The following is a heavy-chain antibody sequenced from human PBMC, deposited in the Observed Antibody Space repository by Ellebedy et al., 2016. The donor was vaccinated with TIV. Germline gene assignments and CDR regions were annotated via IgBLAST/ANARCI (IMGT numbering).Heavy chain of an antibody. CDR2: ISGSGGST. D-gene: IGHD4-17*01. V-gene: IGHV3-23*01. Sequence: PGGSLRLSCAASGFTFSSYAMSWVRQAPGKGLEWVSAISGSGGSTYYADSVKGRFTISRDNSKNTLYLQMNSLRAEDTAVYYCAKDKPGHDYGDPSSPFGYWGQGTLVTVSS. J-gene: IGHJ4*02. CDR3: AKDKPGHDYGDPSSPFGY. CDR1: GFTFSSYA.